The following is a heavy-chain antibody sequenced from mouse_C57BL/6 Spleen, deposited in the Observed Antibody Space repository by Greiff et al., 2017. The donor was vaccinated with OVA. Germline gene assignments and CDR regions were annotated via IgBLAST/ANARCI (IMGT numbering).Heavy chain of an antibody. CDR2: IHPNSGST. D-gene: IGHD4-1*01. J-gene: IGHJ2*01. V-gene: IGHV1-64*01. CDR1: GYTFTSYW. CDR3: ARLSSNWPYFDY. Sequence: QVQLQQPGAELVKPGASVKLSCKASGYTFTSYWMHWVKQRPGHGLEWIGMIHPNSGSTNYNEKFKSKATLTVDKSSSTAYMQLSSLTSEDSAVYYCARLSSNWPYFDYWGQGTTLTVSS.